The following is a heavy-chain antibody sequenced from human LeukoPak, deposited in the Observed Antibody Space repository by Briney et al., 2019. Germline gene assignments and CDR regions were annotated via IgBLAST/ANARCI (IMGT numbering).Heavy chain of an antibody. CDR2: INPNSGDT. J-gene: IGHJ4*02. V-gene: IGHV1-2*02. D-gene: IGHD2-15*01. CDR1: EYTFSVYH. Sequence: ASVKVSCKASEYTFSVYHIHWVRLAPGQGLEWMAWINPNSGDTNYAQKFQGRVTMTTDTSTSTAYMELRSLRSDDTAVYYCAREPPPPIYCSGGSCYSEIDYWGQGTLVTVSS. CDR3: AREPPPPIYCSGGSCYSEIDY.